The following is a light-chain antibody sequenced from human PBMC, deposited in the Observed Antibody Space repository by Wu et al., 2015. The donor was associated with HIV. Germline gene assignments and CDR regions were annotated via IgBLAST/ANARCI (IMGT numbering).Light chain of an antibody. CDR1: QSISNW. V-gene: IGKV1-5*03. Sequence: DIQMTQSPSTLSAFVGDRVTITCRASQSISNWLAWYQQQPGKAPKLLIYKASTLESGVPSRFSGSGSGTEFTLTISSLQPDDLATYYCQQYNPSSGYIFGQGTKLEIK. CDR2: KAS. CDR3: QQYNPSSGYI. J-gene: IGKJ2*01.